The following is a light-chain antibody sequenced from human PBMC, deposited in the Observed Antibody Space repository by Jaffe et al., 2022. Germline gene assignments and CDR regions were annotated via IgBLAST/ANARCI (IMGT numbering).Light chain of an antibody. V-gene: IGKV1-33*01. J-gene: IGKJ4*02. CDR3: QHYANLPIT. CDR1: EDISNY. CDR2: DSS. Sequence: DIQMTQSPSSLSASVGDRVSITCRATEDISNYLNWYQQKPGQAPKLLIYDSSQLETGAPSRFSGSGSGRQFIFTINSLQAEDVATYYCQHYANLPITFGGGTRVEIQ.